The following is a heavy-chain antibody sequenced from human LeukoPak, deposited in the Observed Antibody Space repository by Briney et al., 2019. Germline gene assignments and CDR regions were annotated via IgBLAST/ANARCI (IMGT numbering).Heavy chain of an antibody. CDR1: GFTFDDYG. D-gene: IGHD3-16*01. V-gene: IGHV3-20*04. Sequence: PGGSLRLSCAASGFTFDDYGMSWVSQAQGKGLEWVSGINWNGGSTAYADSVKGRFTISRDNAKNSLYRQMDRLRAEDTALYYCARVETGTFGDFDLWGRGTLVTVSS. CDR3: ARVETGTFGDFDL. J-gene: IGHJ2*01. CDR2: INWNGGST.